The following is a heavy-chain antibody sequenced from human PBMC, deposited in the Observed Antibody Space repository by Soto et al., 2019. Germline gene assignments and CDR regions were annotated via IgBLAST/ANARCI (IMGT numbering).Heavy chain of an antibody. Sequence: LGGSLRLSCAASGFTFSSYSMNWVRQTPGKGLEWISCIGSSGSHIYYADSVKGRLSISRDNANNFLYLQMNSLRAEDTALYYCATMGMSATALDTFDIWGQGTMVTVSS. V-gene: IGHV3-21*01. CDR3: ATMGMSATALDTFDI. J-gene: IGHJ3*02. D-gene: IGHD1-1*01. CDR2: IGSSGSHI. CDR1: GFTFSSYS.